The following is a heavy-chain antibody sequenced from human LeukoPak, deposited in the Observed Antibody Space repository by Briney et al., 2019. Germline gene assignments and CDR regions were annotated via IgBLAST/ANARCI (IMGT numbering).Heavy chain of an antibody. J-gene: IGHJ4*02. D-gene: IGHD1-1*01. Sequence: SETLSLTCTVSGGSISSYYWSWIRQPPGKGLEWIGYIYYSGSTNYNPSLKSRVTISVDTSKNQFSLKLSSVTAADTAVYYCARLDDSTFDYWGQGTLVTVSS. CDR1: GGSISSYY. CDR3: ARLDDSTFDY. CDR2: IYYSGST. V-gene: IGHV4-59*08.